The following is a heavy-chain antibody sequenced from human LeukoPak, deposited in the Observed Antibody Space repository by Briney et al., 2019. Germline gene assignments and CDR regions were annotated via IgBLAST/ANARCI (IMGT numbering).Heavy chain of an antibody. Sequence: PSETLSLTCTVSGGSLNNYYWSWIRQPAGKGLEWIGRIYTGGSTSYNPSLKTRLTMSLDTSKNQFSLKLSSVTAADTALYYCARDPRIAAAGSNLVWGQGTLVTVSS. CDR3: ARDPRIAAAGSNLV. D-gene: IGHD6-13*01. V-gene: IGHV4-4*07. J-gene: IGHJ4*02. CDR1: GGSLNNYY. CDR2: IYTGGST.